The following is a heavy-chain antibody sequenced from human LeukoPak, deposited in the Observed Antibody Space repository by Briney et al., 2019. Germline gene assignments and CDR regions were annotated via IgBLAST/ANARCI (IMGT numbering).Heavy chain of an antibody. V-gene: IGHV1-2*02. CDR2: INPNSGGT. CDR3: ARSLGYCTNGVCYVGYFDY. D-gene: IGHD2-8*01. J-gene: IGHJ4*02. CDR1: GYTFTGYY. Sequence: GASVKVSCKASGYTFTGYYMHWVRQAPGQGVEWMGWINPNSGGTNYAQKFQGRVTMTRDTSISTAYMELSRLSSDDTAVYYCARSLGYCTNGVCYVGYFDYWGQGTLVTVSS.